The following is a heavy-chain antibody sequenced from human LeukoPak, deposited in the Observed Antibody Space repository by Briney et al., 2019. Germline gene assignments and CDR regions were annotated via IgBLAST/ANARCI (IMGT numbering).Heavy chain of an antibody. Sequence: ASMKVSCKASGYTFASYGISWVRQAPGQGLEWMGWISGLNGNTNYAQKFQGRVTVTTDTMTTDTSTTTVYMELRSLRSDDTAVYYCARYTVRGARRFPENYYYYMDVWAKGPRSPSP. CDR3: ARYTVRGARRFPENYYYYMDV. D-gene: IGHD3-10*01. CDR1: GYTFASYG. CDR2: ISGLNGNT. V-gene: IGHV1-18*01. J-gene: IGHJ6*03.